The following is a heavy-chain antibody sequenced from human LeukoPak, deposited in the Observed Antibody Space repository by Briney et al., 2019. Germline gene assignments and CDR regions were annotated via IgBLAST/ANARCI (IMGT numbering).Heavy chain of an antibody. CDR2: ISGSGGST. D-gene: IGHD2-2*01. V-gene: IGHV3-23*01. CDR1: GFTFSSYA. J-gene: IGHJ5*02. Sequence: GGSLRLSCAASGFTFSSYAMSWVRQAPGKGLEWVSAISGSGGSTYYADSVKGRFTISRDNSKNTLYLQMNSLRAEDTAVYYCAKGAIVVVPAADNWFDPWSQGTLVTVSS. CDR3: AKGAIVVVPAADNWFDP.